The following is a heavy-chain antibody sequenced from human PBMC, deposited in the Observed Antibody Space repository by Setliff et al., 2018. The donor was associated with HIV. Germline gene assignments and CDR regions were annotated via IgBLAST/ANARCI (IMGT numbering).Heavy chain of an antibody. V-gene: IGHV1-18*01. Sequence: ASVKVSCKASGYSFISHGINWVRQAPGQGLEWMGRISIYNGNVNTAPKFQGRVTMTTDTSTNTAYLELRSLRSDDTAVYYCARDDDVIMVVVGGDYWGQGTLVTVSS. D-gene: IGHD3-22*01. CDR1: GYSFISHG. CDR2: ISIYNGNV. CDR3: ARDDDVIMVVVGGDY. J-gene: IGHJ4*02.